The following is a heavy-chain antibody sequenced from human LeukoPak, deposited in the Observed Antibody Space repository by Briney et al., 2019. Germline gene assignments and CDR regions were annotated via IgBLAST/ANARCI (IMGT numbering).Heavy chain of an antibody. V-gene: IGHV3-21*01. D-gene: IGHD1-26*01. J-gene: IGHJ4*02. CDR1: GFTFSSYS. Sequence: GGSLRLSCAASGFTFSSYSMNWVRQAPGKGLEWVSFISTSNSYIFHADSMKGRFTISRDNAKNSLFLQMNSLRAEDTAVYYCATGGVGATSPLFIDYWSQGTLVTVSS. CDR3: ATGGVGATSPLFIDY. CDR2: ISTSNSYI.